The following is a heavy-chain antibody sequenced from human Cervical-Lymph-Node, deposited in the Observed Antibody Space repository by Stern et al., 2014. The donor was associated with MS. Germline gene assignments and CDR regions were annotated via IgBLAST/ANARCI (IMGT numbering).Heavy chain of an antibody. Sequence: EVHLVESGAEVKKPGESLKISCKGSGYSFTANWIAWVRQMPGQGLEWMGIIYPGDSDTRYSPSCQGQVTISADKSISTAYLQWSSLKASDTAMYYCARDYGDYAFDYWGQGTLVTVSS. J-gene: IGHJ4*02. D-gene: IGHD4-17*01. V-gene: IGHV5-51*01. CDR3: ARDYGDYAFDY. CDR1: GYSFTANW. CDR2: IYPGDSDT.